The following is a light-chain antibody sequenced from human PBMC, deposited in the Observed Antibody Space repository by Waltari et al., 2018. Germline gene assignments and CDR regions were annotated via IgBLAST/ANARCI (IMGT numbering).Light chain of an antibody. J-gene: IGLJ2*01. CDR3: SSYATGNTVV. CDR2: DVS. Sequence: QSGLTQPASVSASPGQSITISCSGTSSDVGGYDYVSWDQQRPGEAPKLIFYDVSGRPSVISNRFSASKSGSTASLTISGLQADDEGDYFCSSYATGNTVVFGGGTKVTVL. CDR1: SSDVGGYDY. V-gene: IGLV2-14*03.